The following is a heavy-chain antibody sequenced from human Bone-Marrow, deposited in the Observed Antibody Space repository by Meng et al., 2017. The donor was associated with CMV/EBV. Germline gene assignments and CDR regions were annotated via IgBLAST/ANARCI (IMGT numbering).Heavy chain of an antibody. D-gene: IGHD6-19*01. CDR2: IYYSGST. CDR1: GGSISSSSYY. J-gene: IGHJ4*02. Sequence: SETLSLTCTVPGGSISSSSYYWGWIRQPPGKGLEWIGSIYYSGSTYYNPSLKSRVTISVDTSKNQFSLKLSSVTAADTAVYYCARASGIAVAGPRPDYFDYWGQGTLVTVSS. V-gene: IGHV4-39*07. CDR3: ARASGIAVAGPRPDYFDY.